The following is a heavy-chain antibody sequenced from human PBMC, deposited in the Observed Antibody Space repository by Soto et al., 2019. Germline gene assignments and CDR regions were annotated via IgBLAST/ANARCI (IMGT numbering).Heavy chain of an antibody. Sequence: QVQLVQSGAEVKKPGASVKVSCKASGYTFTSYGISWVRQAPGQGLEWMGWISGYNGDTNHAQKLQGRVTMTTDTSTSTAYMKLRSLRSDDTAVYYCARAPQTVAGAGIWYWGQGTLVTVSS. CDR2: ISGYNGDT. J-gene: IGHJ4*02. V-gene: IGHV1-18*04. CDR1: GYTFTSYG. D-gene: IGHD6-13*01. CDR3: ARAPQTVAGAGIWY.